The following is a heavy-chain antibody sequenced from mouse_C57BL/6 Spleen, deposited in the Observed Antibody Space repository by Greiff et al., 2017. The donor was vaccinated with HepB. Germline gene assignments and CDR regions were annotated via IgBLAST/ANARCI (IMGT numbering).Heavy chain of an antibody. D-gene: IGHD2-3*01. J-gene: IGHJ4*01. CDR2: IRLKSDNYAT. CDR1: GFTFSNYW. V-gene: IGHV6-3*01. CDR3: MIYDGYYFYAMDY. Sequence: EVKVEESGGGLVQPGGSMKLSCVASGFTFSNYWMNWVRQSPEKGLEWVAQIRLKSDNYATHYAESVKGRFTISRDDSKSSVYLQMNNLRAEDTGIYYCMIYDGYYFYAMDYWGQGTSVTVSS.